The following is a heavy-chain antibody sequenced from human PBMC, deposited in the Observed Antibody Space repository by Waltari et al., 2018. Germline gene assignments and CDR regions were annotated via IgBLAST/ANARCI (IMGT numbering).Heavy chain of an antibody. CDR2: ISYDGSNK. D-gene: IGHD2-2*01. CDR1: GFTFSSYA. CDR3: ARDLGRYCSSTSCPPRY. Sequence: QVQLVESGGGVVQPGRSLRLSCAASGFTFSSYAMHWVRQAQGKGLEWVAVISYDGSNKYYADSVKGRFTISRDNSKNTLYLQMNSLRAEDTAVYYCARDLGRYCSSTSCPPRYWGQGTLVTVSS. V-gene: IGHV3-30-3*01. J-gene: IGHJ4*02.